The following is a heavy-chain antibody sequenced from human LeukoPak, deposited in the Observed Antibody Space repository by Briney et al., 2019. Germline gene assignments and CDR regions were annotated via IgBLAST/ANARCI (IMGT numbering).Heavy chain of an antibody. J-gene: IGHJ4*02. CDR2: IDNSGTT. D-gene: IGHD6-19*01. V-gene: IGHV4-4*08. Sequence: SETLSLTCSVSGGHIDSVYWNWIRQPPGKGLEWIGYIDNSGTTKYNPSLQSRITMSRDTSKKQFSLKLTSVTAADTAMYYCASGAGWLIDYWGQGTLVSVSS. CDR3: ASGAGWLIDY. CDR1: GGHIDSVY.